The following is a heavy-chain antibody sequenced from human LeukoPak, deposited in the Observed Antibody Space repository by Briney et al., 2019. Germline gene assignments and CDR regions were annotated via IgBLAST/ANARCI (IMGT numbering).Heavy chain of an antibody. CDR2: IIPIFGTA. J-gene: IGHJ4*02. Sequence: SVKVSCKASGGSFSSYAISWVRQAPGQGLEWMGGIIPIFGTANYAQKFQGRVTITTDESTSTAYMELSSLRSEDTAVYYCARGIAAAGTGNFDYWGQGTLVTVSS. D-gene: IGHD6-13*01. CDR3: ARGIAAAGTGNFDY. V-gene: IGHV1-69*05. CDR1: GGSFSSYA.